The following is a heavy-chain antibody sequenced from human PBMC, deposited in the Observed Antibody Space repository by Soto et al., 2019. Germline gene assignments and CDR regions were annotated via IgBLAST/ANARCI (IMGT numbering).Heavy chain of an antibody. CDR3: ARCIPGDYCPGMDV. D-gene: IGHD1-26*01. J-gene: IGHJ6*02. CDR1: GYTFYSNS. V-gene: IGHV1-18*01. Sequence: QAQLVQSGAEVRKPGASVKVSCKASGYTFYSNSISWVRQAPGQGLEWMGRINADYGNTQYAQKFRGRVTMTTDTSTPTVYMELTNLRSDDTAVYYCARCIPGDYCPGMDVWGQGTTVTVSS. CDR2: INADYGNT.